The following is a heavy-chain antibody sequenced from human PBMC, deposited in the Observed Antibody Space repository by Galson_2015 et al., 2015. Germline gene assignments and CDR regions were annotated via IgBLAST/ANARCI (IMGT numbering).Heavy chain of an antibody. D-gene: IGHD4-17*01. Sequence: SLRLSCAASGFTFSSYCMHWVRQAPGKGLEWVSYIRSSSSSIYYADSVKGRFTISRDNAKNSLFLQMNSLRDEDTAVYYCARDQPTGDSICDYSGNGSLGTVSS. V-gene: IGHV3-48*02. CDR3: ARDQPTGDSICDY. J-gene: IGHJ4*01. CDR1: GFTFSSYC. CDR2: IRSSSSSI.